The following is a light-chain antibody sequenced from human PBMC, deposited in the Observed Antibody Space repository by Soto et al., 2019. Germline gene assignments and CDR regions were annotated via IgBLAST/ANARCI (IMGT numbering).Light chain of an antibody. CDR2: AAS. V-gene: IGKV3-20*01. CDR3: QQYVNSLYT. CDR1: QSVSSRY. Sequence: EIVLTQSPGTLSLSPGERATLSCRASQSVSSRYLVWYQQRPGQAPRLLIYAASSRATGIPDRFSGSGSVTDFTLTISRLEPEDFAVYYCQQYVNSLYTFGQGTKLEIK. J-gene: IGKJ2*01.